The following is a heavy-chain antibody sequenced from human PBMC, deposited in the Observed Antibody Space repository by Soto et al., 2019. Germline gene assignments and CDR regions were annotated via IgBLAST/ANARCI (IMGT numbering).Heavy chain of an antibody. V-gene: IGHV3-74*01. J-gene: IGHJ3*02. CDR2: INGDGRST. CDR3: ARAQYLADDAFDI. Sequence: LRLSCAASGFISRSYWMHWVRQVPGKGLVWVSRINGDGRSTSYADSVKGRFTISRDNAKNTLYLQMNSLRADDTAVYYCARAQYLADDAFDIWGQGAMVTVSS. D-gene: IGHD2-2*01. CDR1: GFISRSYW.